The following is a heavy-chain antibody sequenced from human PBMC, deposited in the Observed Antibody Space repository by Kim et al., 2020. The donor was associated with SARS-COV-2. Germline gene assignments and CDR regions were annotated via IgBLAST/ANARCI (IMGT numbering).Heavy chain of an antibody. Sequence: GGSLRLSCVASGFTFSTAWMNWVRQAPGKGLEWVANIQPDGSETAYVDSVKGRFTVSRDNVNNLLFLQLNSLTVEDTAVYYCSTGHYGSWGLGTLVTVSS. CDR3: STGHYGS. D-gene: IGHD4-17*01. CDR1: GFTFSTAW. CDR2: IQPDGSET. V-gene: IGHV3-7*01. J-gene: IGHJ5*02.